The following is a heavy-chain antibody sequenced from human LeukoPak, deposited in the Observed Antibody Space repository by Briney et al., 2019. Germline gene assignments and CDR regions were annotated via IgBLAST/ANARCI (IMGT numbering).Heavy chain of an antibody. V-gene: IGHV3-30*02. CDR3: ARDLGLSVGVTPFAS. CDR2: IRYDGGNK. CDR1: GFTFSSYG. D-gene: IGHD1-26*01. J-gene: IGHJ4*02. Sequence: GGSLRLSCAASGFTFSSYGMHWVRQAPGKGLEWVAFIRYDGGNKYYVDSVKGRFTISRDNSKNTLYLQMNSLTAEDTAVYYCARDLGLSVGVTPFASWGRGTLVTVSS.